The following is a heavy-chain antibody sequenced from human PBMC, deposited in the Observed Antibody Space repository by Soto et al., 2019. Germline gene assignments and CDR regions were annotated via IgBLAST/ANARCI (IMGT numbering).Heavy chain of an antibody. Sequence: QVQLVESGGGVVQPGRTLRLSCAASGFSFSSYAMHWVRQAPGKGLEWVAVIAYDGTKKYYADSVKGRFTISRDNYNTLYLQMNSLRGEDTAVYYCARERVEYGDYQFYGMDVWGQGTTVTVS. CDR1: GFSFSSYA. V-gene: IGHV3-30-3*01. CDR3: ARERVEYGDYQFYGMDV. D-gene: IGHD2-15*01. CDR2: IAYDGTKK. J-gene: IGHJ6*02.